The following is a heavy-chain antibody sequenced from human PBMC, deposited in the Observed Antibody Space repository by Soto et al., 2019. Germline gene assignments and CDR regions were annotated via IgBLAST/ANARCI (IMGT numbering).Heavy chain of an antibody. J-gene: IGHJ4*02. Sequence: SETLSLTCIVSGSSVSSGSYYWSWIRQPPGKGLEWIGCINYSGSTNSNPSLKSRVTISVDTSKDQFSLNLASATAADTAVYYCARHPLLPATNFDYWGQGILVTVSS. CDR3: ARHPLLPATNFDY. V-gene: IGHV4-61*01. CDR2: INYSGST. CDR1: GSSVSSGSYY. D-gene: IGHD2-2*01.